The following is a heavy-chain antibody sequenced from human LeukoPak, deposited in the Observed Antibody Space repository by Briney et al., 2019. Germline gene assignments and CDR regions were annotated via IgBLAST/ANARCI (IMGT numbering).Heavy chain of an antibody. CDR2: IYYSGST. CDR1: GGSISGYY. J-gene: IGHJ4*02. Sequence: SETLSLACTVSGGSISGYYWNWIRQPPGKGLEWIGYIYYSGSTIYNPSLKSRVTISVDTSKNQFSLRVTSVTAADTAVYYCARGRLPWTSVAAVAYWGQGTLVTVSS. V-gene: IGHV4-59*01. D-gene: IGHD6-19*01. CDR3: ARGRLPWTSVAAVAY.